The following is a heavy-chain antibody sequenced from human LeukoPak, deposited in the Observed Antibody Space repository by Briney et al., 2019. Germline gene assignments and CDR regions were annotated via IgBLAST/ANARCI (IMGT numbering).Heavy chain of an antibody. CDR1: VYTFTGYY. CDR3: ASSVGATSRVGY. D-gene: IGHD1-26*01. CDR2: INPNSGGT. J-gene: IGHJ4*02. Sequence: ASVKVSCKASVYTFTGYYMHWVREAPGQGLEWMGWINPNSGGTNYAQKFQGRVTMTRDTSISTAYMELSRLRSNDTAVYYCASSVGATSRVGYWGQGTLVTVSS. V-gene: IGHV1-2*02.